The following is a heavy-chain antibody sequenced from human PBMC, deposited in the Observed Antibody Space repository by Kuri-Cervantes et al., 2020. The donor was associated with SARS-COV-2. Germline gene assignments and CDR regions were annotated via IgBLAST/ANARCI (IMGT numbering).Heavy chain of an antibody. CDR1: GLTFSSFP. Sequence: GGSLRLSCAASGLTFSSFPMSWVRQAPGKGLEWVSGISGSGANTYYADSVKGWFTISRDNSKNTLYLQMNSLRAEDTAVYYCVKDSRVYYFDYWGQGTLVTVSS. J-gene: IGHJ4*02. D-gene: IGHD2/OR15-2a*01. V-gene: IGHV3-23*01. CDR2: ISGSGANT. CDR3: VKDSRVYYFDY.